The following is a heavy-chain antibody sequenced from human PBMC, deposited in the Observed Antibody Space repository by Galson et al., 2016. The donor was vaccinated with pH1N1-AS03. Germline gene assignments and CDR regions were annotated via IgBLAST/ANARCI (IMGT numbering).Heavy chain of an antibody. CDR3: AKGDDFWGRYSPNYYYCMDV. CDR1: GFSFSTYA. V-gene: IGHV3-23*01. Sequence: SLRLSCAASGFSFSTYAMTWVRQAPGKGLEWVSGISGSGGTTYYAESVKGRSAISRDNSKNTRYLLMNSLRAEDPAVYYCAKGDDFWGRYSPNYYYCMDVWGKGTTVTVSS. J-gene: IGHJ6*03. CDR2: ISGSGGTT. D-gene: IGHD3-3*01.